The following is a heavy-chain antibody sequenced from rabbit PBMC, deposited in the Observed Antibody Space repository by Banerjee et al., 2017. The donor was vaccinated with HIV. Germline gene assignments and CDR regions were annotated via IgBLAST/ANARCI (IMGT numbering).Heavy chain of an antibody. CDR2: IDTGSGGVA. CDR3: ARDAADGGDGYASFNL. D-gene: IGHD6-1*01. J-gene: IGHJ4*01. V-gene: IGHV1S40*01. Sequence: QSLEESGGDLVKPGASLTLTCTASGFSFSSSYYIYWVRQAPGKGLEWIAYIDTGSGGVAYYASWAKGRFTISKTSSTTVTLQMTSLTAADTATYFCARDAADGGDGYASFNLWGPGTLVTVS. CDR1: GFSFSSSYY.